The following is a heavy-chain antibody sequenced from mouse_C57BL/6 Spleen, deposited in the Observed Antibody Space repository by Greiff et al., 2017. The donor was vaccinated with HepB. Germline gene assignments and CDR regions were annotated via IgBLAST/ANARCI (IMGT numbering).Heavy chain of an antibody. CDR2: IHPNSGST. CDR1: GYTFTSYW. D-gene: IGHD2-4*01. Sequence: QVQLQQPGAELVKPGASVKLSCKASGYTFTSYWMHWVKQRPGQGLEWIGMIHPNSGSTNYNEKFKSKATLTVDKSSSTAYMQLSSLTSEDSAVYYCARDGDYDGRGYFDVWGTGTTVTVSS. J-gene: IGHJ1*03. V-gene: IGHV1-64*01. CDR3: ARDGDYDGRGYFDV.